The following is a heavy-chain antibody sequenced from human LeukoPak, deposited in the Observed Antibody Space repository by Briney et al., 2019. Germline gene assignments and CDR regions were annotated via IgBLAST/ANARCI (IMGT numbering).Heavy chain of an antibody. CDR3: ARDRLFGSPGGMDV. CDR1: GFTVSSNY. Sequence: GGSLRLSCSASGFTVSSNYMSWVRQAPGKGLEWVSVLYTVGNAYYADSVKGRFAFSRDTSKNRLYLQMNSLRAEDTAVYYCARDRLFGSPGGMDVWGQGTTVTVSS. CDR2: LYTVGNA. V-gene: IGHV3-66*01. J-gene: IGHJ6*02. D-gene: IGHD3-10*01.